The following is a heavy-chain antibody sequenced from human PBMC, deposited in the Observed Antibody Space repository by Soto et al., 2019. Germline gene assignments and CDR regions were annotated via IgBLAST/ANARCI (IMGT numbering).Heavy chain of an antibody. D-gene: IGHD6-13*01. Sequence: QVQLVQSGAEVKKPGASVKVSCKASGYTFTSYGISWVRQAPGQGLEWMGWISAYNGNTNYAQKLQGRVTMTTDTSTRTAYMELRSLRSDDTAVYYCARATGIAAASYYYYGMDVWGQGTTVTVSS. CDR3: ARATGIAAASYYYYGMDV. CDR1: GYTFTSYG. V-gene: IGHV1-18*01. CDR2: ISAYNGNT. J-gene: IGHJ6*02.